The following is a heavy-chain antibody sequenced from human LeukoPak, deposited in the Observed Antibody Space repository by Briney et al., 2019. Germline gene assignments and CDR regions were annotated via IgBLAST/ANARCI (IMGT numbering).Heavy chain of an antibody. CDR3: ARAIAARPFDY. CDR2: IWYDGSNK. J-gene: IGHJ4*02. V-gene: IGHV3-33*01. D-gene: IGHD6-6*01. CDR1: GFTFSSYG. Sequence: GGSLRLSCAASGFTFSSYGMHWVRQAPGKGLEWVAVIWYDGSNKYYADSVKGRFTISRDNSKSTLYLQMNSLRAEDTAVYYCARAIAARPFDYWGQGTLVTVSS.